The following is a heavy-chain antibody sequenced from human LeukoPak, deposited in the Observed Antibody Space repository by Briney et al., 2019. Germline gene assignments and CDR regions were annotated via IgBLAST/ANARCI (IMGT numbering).Heavy chain of an antibody. V-gene: IGHV1-8*01. Sequence: GASVKVSCQASGYTFTSYDINWVRQATGQGLEWMGGMNPNSGNTGYAQKFQGRVTMTRNTSISTAYMELSSLRSEDTAVYYCASGFKIAAAGTICGYWGQGTLVTVSS. CDR1: GYTFTSYD. D-gene: IGHD6-13*01. CDR2: MNPNSGNT. CDR3: ASGFKIAAAGTICGY. J-gene: IGHJ4*02.